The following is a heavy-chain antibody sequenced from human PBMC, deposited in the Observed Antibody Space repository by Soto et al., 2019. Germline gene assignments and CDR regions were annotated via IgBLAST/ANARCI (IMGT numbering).Heavy chain of an antibody. CDR3: ARDRFYSGLDV. V-gene: IGHV4-61*08. Sequence: PSETLSLTCTASGGSVSSAGYYWSWIRQPPGKGLEWIGHISYSGSTNYNPSLKSRITISVDTSKNQFSLKLRSVTAADTAVYYCARDRFYSGLDVWGQGTTVTVSS. CDR1: GGSVSSAGYY. J-gene: IGHJ6*02. CDR2: ISYSGST.